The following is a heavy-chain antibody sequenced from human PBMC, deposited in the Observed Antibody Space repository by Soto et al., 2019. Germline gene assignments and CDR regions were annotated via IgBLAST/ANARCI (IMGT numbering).Heavy chain of an antibody. D-gene: IGHD3-16*01. Sequence: EVQLVESGGGLGQPGGSLSLSCAASGFTVSTKYMSWVRQAPGKGLEWVSVIYSGGSTFYADSVRGRFTISRDNSKNTVNLQMNSLRAEDTAVYYCARDPWAADYWGQGTLVTVSS. CDR3: ARDPWAADY. J-gene: IGHJ4*02. CDR1: GFTVSTKY. V-gene: IGHV3-66*01. CDR2: IYSGGST.